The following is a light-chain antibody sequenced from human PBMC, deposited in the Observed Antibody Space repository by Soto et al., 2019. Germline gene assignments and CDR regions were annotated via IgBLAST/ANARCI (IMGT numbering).Light chain of an antibody. CDR2: AAS. V-gene: IGKV3-20*01. J-gene: IGKJ1*01. Sequence: EIVLTQSPGTLSLSPGERATLSCRASQSISSTYLAWYRQKPGQAPRLLIYAASSRATGIPDRFSGSGSGTDFTLTIGRLEPEDFAVYYCQQYYASSWTFGQGTRVEIK. CDR3: QQYYASSWT. CDR1: QSISSTY.